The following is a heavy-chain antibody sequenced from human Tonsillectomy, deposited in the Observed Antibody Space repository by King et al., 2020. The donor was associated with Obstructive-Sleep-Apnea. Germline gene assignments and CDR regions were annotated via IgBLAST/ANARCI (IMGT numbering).Heavy chain of an antibody. Sequence: VQLVESGGGLVQPGRSLRLSCAASGFSFDDYAMHWVRQAPGKGLEWVSGINWNSGNIGYADSVKGRFTISRDNAKNSLYLQMNILRVEDTALYYCVKDRAGGIPDAFDIWGQGTMVTVSS. J-gene: IGHJ3*02. V-gene: IGHV3-9*01. CDR1: GFSFDDYA. D-gene: IGHD3-16*01. CDR2: INWNSGNI. CDR3: VKDRAGGIPDAFDI.